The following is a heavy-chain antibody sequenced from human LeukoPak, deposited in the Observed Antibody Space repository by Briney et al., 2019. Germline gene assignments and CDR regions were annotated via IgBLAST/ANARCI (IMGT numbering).Heavy chain of an antibody. CDR1: GGSFSGYY. Sequence: SETLSLTCAVYGGSFSGYYWSWIRQPPGKGLEWIGEINHSGSTNYNPSLKSRVTISVDTSKNQFSLKLSSVTAADTAVYYCARLYCSGGSCYPPWGEGTLVTVSS. V-gene: IGHV4-34*01. J-gene: IGHJ5*02. CDR2: INHSGST. CDR3: ARLYCSGGSCYPP. D-gene: IGHD2-15*01.